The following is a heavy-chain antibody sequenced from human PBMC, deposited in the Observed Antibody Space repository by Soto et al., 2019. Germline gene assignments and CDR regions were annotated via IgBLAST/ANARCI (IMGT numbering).Heavy chain of an antibody. D-gene: IGHD6-13*01. CDR3: ASDEAAGPYYYYGMDV. CDR1: GGTFSSYA. V-gene: IGHV1-69*13. CDR2: IIPIFGTA. Sequence: ASVKVSCKASGGTFSSYAISWVRQAPGQGLEWMGGIIPIFGTANYAQKFQGRVTITADESTSTAYMELSSLRSEDTAVYYCASDEAAGPYYYYGMDVWGQGTTVTVSS. J-gene: IGHJ6*02.